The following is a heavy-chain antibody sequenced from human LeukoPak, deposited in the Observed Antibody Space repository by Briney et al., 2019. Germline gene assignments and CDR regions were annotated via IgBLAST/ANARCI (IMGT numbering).Heavy chain of an antibody. CDR1: GGSISSYY. J-gene: IGHJ6*03. D-gene: IGHD3-16*01. CDR3: ARETSQKGAHYMDV. V-gene: IGHV4-59*01. Sequence: PSKTLSLTCTVSGGSISSYYWSWIRQPPGKGLEWIGYIYYSGSTNYNPSLKSRVTISVDTSKNQFSLKLSSVTAADTAVYYCARETSQKGAHYMDVWGKGTTVTISS. CDR2: IYYSGST.